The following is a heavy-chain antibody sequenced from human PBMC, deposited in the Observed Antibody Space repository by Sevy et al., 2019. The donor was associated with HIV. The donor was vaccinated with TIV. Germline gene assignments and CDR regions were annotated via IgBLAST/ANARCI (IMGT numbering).Heavy chain of an antibody. V-gene: IGHV3-11*01. CDR2: ISLSGSTI. J-gene: IGHJ6*02. CDR1: GFTFSDYF. Sequence: GGSLRLSCAASGFTFSDYFMSWIRQAPGKGLEWISYISLSGSTIYYADSVKGRFTNSRDNAKKSLYLQMNSLRAEDTAVYYCARENRHCTNGICYGYYGMDVWGQGTTVTVSS. CDR3: ARENRHCTNGICYGYYGMDV. D-gene: IGHD2-8*01.